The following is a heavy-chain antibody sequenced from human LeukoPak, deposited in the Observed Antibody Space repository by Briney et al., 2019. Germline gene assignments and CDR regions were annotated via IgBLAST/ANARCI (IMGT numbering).Heavy chain of an antibody. CDR1: GGTFSSYT. CDR3: ARHPRITIFGVVIQTYFDY. CDR2: IIPILGIA. J-gene: IGHJ4*02. V-gene: IGHV1-69*02. Sequence: SVKVSCKASGGTFSSYTISWVRQAPGQGLEWMGRIIPILGIANYAQKFQGRVTITADESTSTAYMELSSLRSEDTAVCYCARHPRITIFGVVIQTYFDYWGQGTLVTVSS. D-gene: IGHD3-3*01.